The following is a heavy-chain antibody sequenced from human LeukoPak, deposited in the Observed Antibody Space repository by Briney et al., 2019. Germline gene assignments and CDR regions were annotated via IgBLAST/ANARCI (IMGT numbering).Heavy chain of an antibody. CDR1: GYTFTSYD. Sequence: ASVKVSCKASGYTFTSYDINWVRQATGQGLEWMGWMNPNSGNTGYAQKFQGRVTMTRNTSISTAYMELSSLRSEDTAVYYCARPLRGDSSGYHYVTTILHAWGQGTLVTVSS. J-gene: IGHJ5*02. V-gene: IGHV1-8*01. D-gene: IGHD3-22*01. CDR3: ARPLRGDSSGYHYVTTILHA. CDR2: MNPNSGNT.